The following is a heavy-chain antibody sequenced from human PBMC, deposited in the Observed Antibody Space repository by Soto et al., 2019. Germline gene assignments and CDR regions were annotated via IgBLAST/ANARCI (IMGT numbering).Heavy chain of an antibody. J-gene: IGHJ4*02. D-gene: IGHD1-7*01. V-gene: IGHV3-23*01. Sequence: EVQLLESGGGLVQPGGSLRLSCAASGFTFSNFAMSWVRQAPGKGLEWVAAIRDSADSTYYADSVQGRFSISRDNSDNTLYLQMNSLRVVDTAVYYCARIHNWNYVLDYWGQGTLVTVSS. CDR2: IRDSADST. CDR3: ARIHNWNYVLDY. CDR1: GFTFSNFA.